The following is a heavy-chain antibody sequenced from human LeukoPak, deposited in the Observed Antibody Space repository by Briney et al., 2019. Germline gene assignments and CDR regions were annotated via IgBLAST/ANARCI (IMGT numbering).Heavy chain of an antibody. J-gene: IGHJ6*02. CDR2: IYYSGST. Sequence: SETLSLTCTVSGVSISSSSYYWGWIRQPPGKGLEWIGSIYYSGSTYYNPSLKSRVTIPVDTSKNQFSLKLSSVTAADTAVYYCARRWYGDVWGQGTTVTVSS. D-gene: IGHD4-17*01. CDR1: GVSISSSSYY. V-gene: IGHV4-39*01. CDR3: ARRWYGDV.